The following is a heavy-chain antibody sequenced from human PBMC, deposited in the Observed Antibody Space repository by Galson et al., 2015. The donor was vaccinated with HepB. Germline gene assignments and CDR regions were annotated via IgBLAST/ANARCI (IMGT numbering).Heavy chain of an antibody. CDR3: TRVAGMTIDY. Sequence: SVKVSCKASEDSFNNYAINWVRQAPGRGLEWMRGIIPILGIGNYAQKFQGRATITADKSTSMVYMDLSSLTSEDTAVYYCTRVAGMTIDYWGQGTLVTVSS. CDR1: EDSFNNYA. CDR2: IIPILGIG. D-gene: IGHD6-13*01. J-gene: IGHJ4*02. V-gene: IGHV1-69*10.